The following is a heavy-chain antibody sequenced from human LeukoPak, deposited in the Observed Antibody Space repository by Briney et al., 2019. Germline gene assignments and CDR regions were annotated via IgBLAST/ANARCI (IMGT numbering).Heavy chain of an antibody. CDR2: ISGSST. CDR1: GFTFSSYA. Sequence: PGGSLRLSCAAPGFTFSSYAVSWVRQAPGKGLEWVSAISGSSTYYADSMKGRFTISRDNSKNTLYLQMNSLRAEDTAVYYCATDPADTYPNWYFDLWGRGTLVTVSS. J-gene: IGHJ2*01. D-gene: IGHD5-18*01. V-gene: IGHV3-23*01. CDR3: ATDPADTYPNWYFDL.